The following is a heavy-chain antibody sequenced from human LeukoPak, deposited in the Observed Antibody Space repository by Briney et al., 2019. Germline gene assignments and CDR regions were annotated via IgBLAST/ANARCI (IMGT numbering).Heavy chain of an antibody. CDR1: GFTFSTYW. CDR2: IKPDGSEK. Sequence: PGGSLRLSCAASGFTFSTYWMPWVRQAPAKGLEWIANIKPDGSEKYYVDSVKGRFTISRDNAKNSLYLQLNSLRAEDTAMYYCARDDYGDYFFDFWGQGTLVTVSS. V-gene: IGHV3-7*01. J-gene: IGHJ4*02. D-gene: IGHD4-17*01. CDR3: ARDDYGDYFFDF.